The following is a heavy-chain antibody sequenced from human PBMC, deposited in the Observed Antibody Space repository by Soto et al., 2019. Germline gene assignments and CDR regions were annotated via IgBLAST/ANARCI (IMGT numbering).Heavy chain of an antibody. CDR1: RDTFTTYT. D-gene: IGHD1-1*01. V-gene: IGHV1-69*08. CDR3: ARGDGTPLDS. Sequence: QVQLVQSGAEVKKPGSSVKVSCKASRDTFTTYTVTWVRQAPGQGLEWMGRIIPILDKTDYAQKFQGRVTFPGDKSTNTAYMELSSLTSEDTAVYYCARGDGTPLDSWGQGTLITVSS. J-gene: IGHJ4*02. CDR2: IIPILDKT.